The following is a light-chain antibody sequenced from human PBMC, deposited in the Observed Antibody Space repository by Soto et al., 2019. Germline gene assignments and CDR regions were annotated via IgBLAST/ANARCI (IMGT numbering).Light chain of an antibody. V-gene: IGKV3-11*01. CDR3: QQRSKWRT. J-gene: IGKJ1*01. CDR2: DVS. Sequence: DIVLTQSPATLSLSPGDRATLSCRASQSVSHYLSWYQQKPGQAPRLLIYDVSKRATGVPARFGGGGSGTDFTLTISSLESEDFAVYYCQQRSKWRTFGQGTKVDIK. CDR1: QSVSHY.